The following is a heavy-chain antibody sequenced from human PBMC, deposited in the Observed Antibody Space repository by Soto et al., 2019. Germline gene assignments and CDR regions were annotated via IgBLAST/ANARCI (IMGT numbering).Heavy chain of an antibody. D-gene: IGHD3-10*01. J-gene: IGHJ5*02. CDR2: ISGGGGVST. CDR3: AKDAISMVRGVNNWFDP. Sequence: GGSLRLSCAASGFAFSSYAMTWVRQAPGKGLEWVSGISGGGGVSTYYADSVKGRFTISRDNSMNTLYLQMNRLRAEDTAVYYCAKDAISMVRGVNNWFDPWGQGTLVTVSS. CDR1: GFAFSSYA. V-gene: IGHV3-23*01.